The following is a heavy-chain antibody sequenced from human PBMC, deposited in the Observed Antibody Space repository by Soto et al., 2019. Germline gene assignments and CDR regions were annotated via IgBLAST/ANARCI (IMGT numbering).Heavy chain of an antibody. CDR3: ARVGAKGYSYGSLYFDY. CDR1: GGSISSSNW. D-gene: IGHD5-18*01. V-gene: IGHV4-4*02. J-gene: IGHJ4*02. CDR2: IYHSGST. Sequence: PSETLSLTCDVSGGSISSSNWWSWVRQPPGKGLEWIGEIYHSGSTNYNPSLKSRVTISVDKSKNQFSLKLSSVTAADTAVYYCARVGAKGYSYGSLYFDYWGQGTLVT.